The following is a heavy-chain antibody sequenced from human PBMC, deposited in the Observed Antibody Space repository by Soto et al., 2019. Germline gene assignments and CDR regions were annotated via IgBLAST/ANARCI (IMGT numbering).Heavy chain of an antibody. CDR2: IIPIFGTA. Sequence: ASVKVSCKASGCTFSSYAISWVRQAPGQGLEWMGGIIPIFGTANYAQKFQGRVTITADESTSTAYMELSSLRSEDTAVYYCARKSEQLVADYYSYYGMEVWGQGTTVIVS. V-gene: IGHV1-69*13. J-gene: IGHJ6*01. CDR1: GCTFSSYA. D-gene: IGHD6-6*01. CDR3: ARKSEQLVADYYSYYGMEV.